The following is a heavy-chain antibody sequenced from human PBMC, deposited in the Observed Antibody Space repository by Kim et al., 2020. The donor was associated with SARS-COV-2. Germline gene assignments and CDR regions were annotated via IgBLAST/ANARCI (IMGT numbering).Heavy chain of an antibody. J-gene: IGHJ6*02. CDR3: ARDVRGGGMDV. Sequence: GGSLRLSCAASGFTFSINTMNWVRQAPGKGQEWISYIRSTSSTLYYADSVKGRFTISRDNAKNSLFLQMNSLRVEDTAVYYCARDVRGGGMDVWGQGTTVTVSS. CDR2: IRSTSSTL. D-gene: IGHD3-16*01. V-gene: IGHV3-48*04. CDR1: GFTFSINT.